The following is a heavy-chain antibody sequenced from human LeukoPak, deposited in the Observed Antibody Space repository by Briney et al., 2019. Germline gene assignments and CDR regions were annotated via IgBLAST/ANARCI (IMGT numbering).Heavy chain of an antibody. D-gene: IGHD1-14*01. Sequence: SETLSLTCTVSGGSISSHYWNWIRKPAGRGLEWIGRFYSGGGINYTPSLRSRVTMSVDASGKKFSLRLTSVTAADMAIYYCARGLNQYYFDSWGQGILVTVSS. CDR1: GGSISSHY. CDR3: ARGLNQYYFDS. V-gene: IGHV4-4*07. CDR2: FYSGGGI. J-gene: IGHJ4*02.